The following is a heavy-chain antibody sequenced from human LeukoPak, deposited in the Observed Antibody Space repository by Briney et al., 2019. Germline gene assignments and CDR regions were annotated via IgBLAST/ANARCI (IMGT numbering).Heavy chain of an antibody. CDR1: GYTFTSYA. Sequence: ASVKVSCKASGYTFTSYAIHWVRQAPGQRLEWMGWINVGNANTKYSQKFQGRVTITRDTSASTAYMELSSLRSEDTAVYYCARVLWFGESYYYYGMDVWGQGTTVTVSS. CDR3: ARVLWFGESYYYYGMDV. CDR2: INVGNANT. J-gene: IGHJ6*02. D-gene: IGHD3-10*01. V-gene: IGHV1-3*01.